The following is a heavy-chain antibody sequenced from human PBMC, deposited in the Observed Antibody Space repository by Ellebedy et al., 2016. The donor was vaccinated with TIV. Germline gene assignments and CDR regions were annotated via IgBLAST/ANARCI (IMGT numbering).Heavy chain of an antibody. CDR3: ARHSGYYWNYFDS. V-gene: IGHV1-69*13. J-gene: IGHJ4*02. CDR2: IMPMFRTA. Sequence: SVKVSCKASGATFSSHAISWVRQAPGQGLEWMGGIMPMFRTANYAQEFQGRVTITADELGSTAYMELSSLRSEYTAVYYCARHSGYYWNYFDSWGQGTLVTVSS. D-gene: IGHD3-22*01. CDR1: GATFSSHA.